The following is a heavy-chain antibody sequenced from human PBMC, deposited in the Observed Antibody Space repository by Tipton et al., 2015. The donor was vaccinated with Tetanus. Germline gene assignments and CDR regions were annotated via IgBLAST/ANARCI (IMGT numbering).Heavy chain of an antibody. V-gene: IGHV5-51*01. D-gene: IGHD3-10*01. CDR3: ARHSGGSEIGYYDDMDV. CDR2: IYPADSDI. CDR1: GYSFSSYW. J-gene: IGHJ6*02. Sequence: QLVQSGAEAKKPGESLKISCRGSGYSFSSYWIAWVRQVPGKGLEWMGVIYPADSDIRNSPSFQGQVTMPVDKSTSTAYLQWRSLKASDSAMYYCARHSGGSEIGYYDDMDVWGQGTTVTVSS.